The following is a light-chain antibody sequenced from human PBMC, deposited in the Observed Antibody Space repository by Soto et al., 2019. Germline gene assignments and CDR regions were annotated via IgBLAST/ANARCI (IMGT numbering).Light chain of an antibody. Sequence: QSVLSQPASVSGSPGQSITISCTGTSSDVGGYNYVSWYQQHPGKAPKLMIYDVSNRPSGVSNHFSGSKSGNTASLTISGLEAEDEADYYCSSDTSSSTHGFGTGTKVTVL. V-gene: IGLV2-14*01. J-gene: IGLJ1*01. CDR1: SSDVGGYNY. CDR2: DVS. CDR3: SSDTSSSTHG.